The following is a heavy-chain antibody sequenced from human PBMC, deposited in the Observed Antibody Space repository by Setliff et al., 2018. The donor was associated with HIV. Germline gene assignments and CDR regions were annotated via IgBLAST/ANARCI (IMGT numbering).Heavy chain of an antibody. CDR2: ISGSGGVM. D-gene: IGHD3-10*01. CDR1: GGSFSGYY. Sequence: LSLTCAVYGGSFSGYYWSWIRQPPGKGQEWVSYISGSGGVMAYADSVKGRFTISRDNAKNSMYLQMNSLRVEDTATYYCARARGSVGYYGSGTMYHMDVWGKGTTVTVSS. CDR3: ARARGSVGYYGSGTMYHMDV. V-gene: IGHV3-11*01. J-gene: IGHJ6*03.